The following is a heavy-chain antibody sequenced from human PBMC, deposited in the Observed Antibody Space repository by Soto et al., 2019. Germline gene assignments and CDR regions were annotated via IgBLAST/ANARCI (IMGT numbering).Heavy chain of an antibody. J-gene: IGHJ4*02. CDR3: ANQAVRTSSWYDY. V-gene: IGHV1-2*04. CDR1: GYTFTGYY. D-gene: IGHD6-13*01. Sequence: ASVKVSCKASGYTFTGYYIHWVRQAPGQGLEWMGWINPNSGGTNYAQKFQGWVTMTRDTSISTAYMELSRLRSDDTAVYYCANQAVRTSSWYDYWGQGTLVTVSS. CDR2: INPNSGGT.